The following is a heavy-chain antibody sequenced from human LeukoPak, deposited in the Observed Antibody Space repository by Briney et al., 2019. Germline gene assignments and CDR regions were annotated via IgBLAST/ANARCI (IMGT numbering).Heavy chain of an antibody. V-gene: IGHV3-74*01. J-gene: IGHJ4*02. CDR1: GFTFSTYW. D-gene: IGHD1-14*01. CDR2: INIDGSST. CDR3: ARDFMHNTLCTGC. Sequence: GGSLRLSCAASGFTFSTYWMHWVRQAPGKGLMWVSRINIDGSSTNYADSVKGRFTISRDNAKNTLYLQMNSLRAEDTAVYYCARDFMHNTLCTGCWGQGTLVTVSS.